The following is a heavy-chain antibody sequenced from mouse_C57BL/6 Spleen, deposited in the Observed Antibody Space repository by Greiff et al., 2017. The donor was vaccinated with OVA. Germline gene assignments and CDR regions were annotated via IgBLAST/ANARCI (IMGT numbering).Heavy chain of an antibody. CDR2: IYPGGGYT. Sequence: QVQLKESGAELVRPGTSVKLSCTASGFTFTNYWIRWAKQRPGHGLEWIGDIYPGGGYTNYTEKFKGKATMTADKSSSTAYMQCSSLTSEDSAIYDCARGYGYGEPDYWGQGTTLTVSS. V-gene: IGHV1-63*01. CDR1: GFTFTNYW. D-gene: IGHD2-2*01. J-gene: IGHJ2*01. CDR3: ARGYGYGEPDY.